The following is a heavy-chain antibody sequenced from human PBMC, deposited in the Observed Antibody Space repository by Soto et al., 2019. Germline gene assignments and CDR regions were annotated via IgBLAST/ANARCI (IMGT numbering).Heavy chain of an antibody. D-gene: IGHD6-6*01. V-gene: IGHV4-59*01. CDR2: IYYSGST. Sequence: KPSETLSLTCTVSGGSISSYYWSWIRQPPGKGLEWIGYIYYSGSTNYNPSLKSRVTISVDTSKNQFSLKLSSVTAADTAVYYCARALLPNQSNYYDYWGQGTLVTVSS. CDR3: ARALLPNQSNYYDY. CDR1: GGSISSYY. J-gene: IGHJ4*02.